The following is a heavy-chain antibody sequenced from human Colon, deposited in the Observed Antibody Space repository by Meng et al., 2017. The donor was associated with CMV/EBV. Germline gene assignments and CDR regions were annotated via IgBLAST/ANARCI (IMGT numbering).Heavy chain of an antibody. CDR2: IIPILNIP. Sequence: SVKVSCKASGGSFSSYAISWMRQVPGQGLEWVGGIIPILNIPSYAQRLQGRITLSADPSTTTAYMELSSLRSEDTAIYYCARGQYYYDANRFVFHYFDYWGQGTLVTVSS. CDR3: ARGQYYYDANRFVFHYFDY. CDR1: GGSFSSYA. V-gene: IGHV1-69*10. J-gene: IGHJ4*02. D-gene: IGHD3-22*01.